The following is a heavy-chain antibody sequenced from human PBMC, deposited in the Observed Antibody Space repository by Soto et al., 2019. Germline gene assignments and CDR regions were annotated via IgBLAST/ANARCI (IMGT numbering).Heavy chain of an antibody. CDR3: ARVLSLGRKYDFDH. J-gene: IGHJ4*02. V-gene: IGHV4-34*01. CDR1: GGSFSGYY. D-gene: IGHD3-16*02. CDR2: INHSGST. Sequence: SETLSLTCAVYGGSFSGYYWSWIRQPPGKGLEWIGEINHSGSTNYNPSLKSRVTISVDTSKNQFSLKLSSVTAADTAVYYCARVLSLGRKYDFDHWGQGTLVTGSS.